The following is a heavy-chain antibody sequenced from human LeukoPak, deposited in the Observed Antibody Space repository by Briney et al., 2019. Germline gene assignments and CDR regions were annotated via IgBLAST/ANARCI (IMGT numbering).Heavy chain of an antibody. J-gene: IGHJ4*02. V-gene: IGHV3-30*02. CDR3: AKGGPYYYDSSGYHY. Sequence: HPGGSLRLSCAASGFTFSSYGMHWVRQAPGKGLEWVAFIRYDGSNKYYADSVKGRFTISRDNSKNTLYLQMNSLRAEDTAVYYCAKGGPYYYDSSGYHYWGQGTLVTVSS. D-gene: IGHD3-22*01. CDR2: IRYDGSNK. CDR1: GFTFSSYG.